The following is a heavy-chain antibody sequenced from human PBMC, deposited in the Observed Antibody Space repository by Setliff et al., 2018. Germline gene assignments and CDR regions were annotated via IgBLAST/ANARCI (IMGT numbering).Heavy chain of an antibody. V-gene: IGHV4-38-2*02. CDR1: GGSISSGYY. Sequence: SETLSLTCTVSGGSISSGYYWGWIRQPPGKGLEWIGSIYYSGSTNYNPSLKSRVTISVDTSKNQFSLKLSSVTAADTAVYYCASISGYETLDYWGQGTLVTVSS. D-gene: IGHD5-12*01. J-gene: IGHJ4*02. CDR2: IYYSGST. CDR3: ASISGYETLDY.